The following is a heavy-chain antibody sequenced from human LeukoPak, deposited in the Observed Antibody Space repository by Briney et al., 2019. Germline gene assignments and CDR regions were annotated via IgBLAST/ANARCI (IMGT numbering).Heavy chain of an antibody. J-gene: IGHJ4*02. CDR3: ARWASKSHDY. V-gene: IGHV3-21*01. CDR2: ISSSSSYI. Sequence: AGGSLRLSCAASGFTFSSYSMNWVRQAPGKGLEWVSSISSSSSYIYYADSVKGRFTISRDNAKNSLYLQMNSLRAEDTAVYHCARWASKSHDYWGQGTLVTVSS. CDR1: GFTFSSYS.